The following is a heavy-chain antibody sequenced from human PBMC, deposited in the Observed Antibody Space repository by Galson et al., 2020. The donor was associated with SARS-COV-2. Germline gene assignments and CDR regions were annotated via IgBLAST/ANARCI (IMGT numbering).Heavy chain of an antibody. D-gene: IGHD4-17*01. CDR2: ISAYNGNT. J-gene: IGHJ5*02. Sequence: ASVKVSCKASGYTFTSYGISWVRQAPGQGLEWMGWISAYNGNTNYAQKLQGRVTMTTDTSTSTAYMELRSLRSDDTAVYYCARPLTTVVTPLPHPSDNWCDPWGQGTLVTVSS. CDR1: GYTFTSYG. V-gene: IGHV1-18*01. CDR3: ARPLTTVVTPLPHPSDNWCDP.